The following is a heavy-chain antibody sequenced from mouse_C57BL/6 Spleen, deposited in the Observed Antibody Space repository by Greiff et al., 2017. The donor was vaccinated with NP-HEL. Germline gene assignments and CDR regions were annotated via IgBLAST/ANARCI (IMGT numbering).Heavy chain of an antibody. CDR2: IYPGSGST. Sequence: VQLQQPGAELVKPGASVKMSCKASGYTFTSYWITWVKQRPGQGLEWIGDIYPGSGSTNYNEKFKSKATLTVDTSSSTAYMQLSSLTSEDSAVYYCARSRAYYSNTDYWGQGTTLTVSS. D-gene: IGHD2-5*01. V-gene: IGHV1-55*01. CDR1: GYTFTSYW. J-gene: IGHJ2*01. CDR3: ARSRAYYSNTDY.